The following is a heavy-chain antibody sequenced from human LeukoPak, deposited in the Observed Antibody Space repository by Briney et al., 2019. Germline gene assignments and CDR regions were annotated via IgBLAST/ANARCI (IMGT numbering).Heavy chain of an antibody. V-gene: IGHV3-21*01. Sequence: GGSLRLSCAASGFTFTTYTMHWLRQAPGQGLEWVSSISSRSSHIDYTDSVKGRFIISRDNAKNSLYLQMNSLRAEDTAVYYCAREGNGWYDYWGQGTLVTVSS. J-gene: IGHJ4*02. CDR2: ISSRSSHI. CDR1: GFTFTTYT. D-gene: IGHD6-19*01. CDR3: AREGNGWYDY.